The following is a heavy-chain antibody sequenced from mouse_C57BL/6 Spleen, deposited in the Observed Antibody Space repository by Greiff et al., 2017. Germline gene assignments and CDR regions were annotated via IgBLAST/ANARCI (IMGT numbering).Heavy chain of an antibody. CDR3: ARITTVALYYFDY. CDR2: ISSGGDYI. V-gene: IGHV5S21*01. CDR1: GFTFSSYA. Sequence: EVMLVESGEGLVKPGGSLKLSCAASGFTFSSYAMSWVRQTPEKRLEWVAYISSGGDYIYYADTVKGRFTISRDNARNTLYLQMSSLKSEDTATYYCARITTVALYYFDYWGQGTTLTVSS. D-gene: IGHD1-1*01. J-gene: IGHJ2*01.